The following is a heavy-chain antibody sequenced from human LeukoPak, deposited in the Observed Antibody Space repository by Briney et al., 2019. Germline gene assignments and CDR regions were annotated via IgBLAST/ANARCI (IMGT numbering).Heavy chain of an antibody. D-gene: IGHD2-2*02. Sequence: KPSETLSLTCAVYGGSFSGYYWSWIRQPPGKGLEWIGEINHSGSTNYNPSLKSRVTISVDTSKNQFSLKLSSVTAAGTAVYYCARGRRLCSSTSCYTALDYYYYMDVWGKGTTVTVSS. CDR3: ARGRRLCSSTSCYTALDYYYYMDV. CDR1: GGSFSGYY. V-gene: IGHV4-34*01. CDR2: INHSGST. J-gene: IGHJ6*03.